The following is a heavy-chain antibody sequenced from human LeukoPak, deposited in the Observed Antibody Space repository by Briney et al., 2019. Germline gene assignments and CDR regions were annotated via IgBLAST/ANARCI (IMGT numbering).Heavy chain of an antibody. CDR2: IYYSGST. Sequence: SETLSLTCTVSGGSISSSSYYWGWIRQPPGKGLEWIGNIYYSGSTYYSPSLKSRVTISVDTSKNQFSLKLSSVTAADTAVYYCARGAPKVLWFGELRGDAFDIWGQGTMVTVSS. V-gene: IGHV4-39*01. J-gene: IGHJ3*02. D-gene: IGHD3-10*01. CDR1: GGSISSSSYY. CDR3: ARGAPKVLWFGELRGDAFDI.